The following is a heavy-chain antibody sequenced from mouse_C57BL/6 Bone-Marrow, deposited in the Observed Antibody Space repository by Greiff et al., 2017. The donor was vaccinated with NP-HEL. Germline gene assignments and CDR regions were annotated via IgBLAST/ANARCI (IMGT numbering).Heavy chain of an antibody. J-gene: IGHJ4*01. Sequence: EVQVVESGGGLVQPGGSLKLSCAASGFTFSDYYMYWVRQTPEKRLEWVAYISNGGGSTYYPDTVKGRFTISRDNAKNTLYLQMSRLKSEDTAMYYCARGGYYDAMDYWGQGTSVTVSS. CDR2: ISNGGGST. CDR3: ARGGYYDAMDY. D-gene: IGHD2-2*01. V-gene: IGHV5-12*01. CDR1: GFTFSDYY.